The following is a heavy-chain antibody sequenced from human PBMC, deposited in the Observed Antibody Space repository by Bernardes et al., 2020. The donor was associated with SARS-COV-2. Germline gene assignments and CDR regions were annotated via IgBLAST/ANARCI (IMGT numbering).Heavy chain of an antibody. CDR3: VIFDRWVSVDY. V-gene: IGHV3-23*01. D-gene: IGHD3-9*01. CDR1: GFTFSSYA. J-gene: IGHJ4*02. Sequence: GGSLRLSCAASGFTFSSYAMSWVRQAPGKGLEWVSAISGSGGSTYYADSVKGRFTISRDNAKNSLYLQMNSLRAEDTALYHCVIFDRWVSVDYWGQGTLVTVSS. CDR2: ISGSGGST.